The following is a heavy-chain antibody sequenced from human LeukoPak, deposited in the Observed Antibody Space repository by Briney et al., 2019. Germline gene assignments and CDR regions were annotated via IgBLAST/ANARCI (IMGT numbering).Heavy chain of an antibody. Sequence: GGSLRLSCAASAFTFNNYDMHWVRQAPGKGLKWVAFIRYDGSNKYYADFVEGRFTISRDNSKNTLYLLMNSLRAEDTAVYYCAKDSGSYYTSDYWGQGTLVTVSS. V-gene: IGHV3-30*02. J-gene: IGHJ4*02. D-gene: IGHD3-10*01. CDR2: IRYDGSNK. CDR3: AKDSGSYYTSDY. CDR1: AFTFNNYD.